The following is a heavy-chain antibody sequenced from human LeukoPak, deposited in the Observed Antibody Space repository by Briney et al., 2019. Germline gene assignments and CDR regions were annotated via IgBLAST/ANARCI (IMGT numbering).Heavy chain of an antibody. V-gene: IGHV3-23*01. CDR1: GFTFSNYA. Sequence: GGSLRLSCAASGFTFSNYAMSWVRQAPGKGLEWVSVISDSGGSTYYGDPVKGRFTISRDNSKNTLYVQMNSLRAEDTAVYYCAKIVGATRGAFDLWGQGTMVTVSS. J-gene: IGHJ3*01. D-gene: IGHD1-26*01. CDR3: AKIVGATRGAFDL. CDR2: ISDSGGST.